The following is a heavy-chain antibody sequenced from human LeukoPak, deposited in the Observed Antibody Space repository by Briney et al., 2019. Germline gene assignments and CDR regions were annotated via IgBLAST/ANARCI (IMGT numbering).Heavy chain of an antibody. CDR1: GFTFSSYE. Sequence: GGSLRLSCAASGFTFSSYEMNWVRQAPGKELEWVSYISSSGSTIYYADSVKGRFTISRDNAKNSLYLQMNSLRAEDTAVYYCARAPPYDSSGYPDYWGQGTLVTVSS. V-gene: IGHV3-48*03. CDR3: ARAPPYDSSGYPDY. CDR2: ISSSGSTI. J-gene: IGHJ4*02. D-gene: IGHD3-22*01.